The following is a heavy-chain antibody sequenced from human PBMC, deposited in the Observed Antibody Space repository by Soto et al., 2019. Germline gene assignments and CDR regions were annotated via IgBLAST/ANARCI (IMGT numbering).Heavy chain of an antibody. D-gene: IGHD1-26*01. Sequence: SETLSLTCTVSGVSISSYYWSWIRQPPGKGREGIGYIYYSGSTNYNPSLKSRVTISVDTSKNQSSLKLSSVTAADTAVYYCARSTSVDPRIVGAYYFDYWGQGTLVTVSS. J-gene: IGHJ4*02. V-gene: IGHV4-59*01. CDR3: ARSTSVDPRIVGAYYFDY. CDR1: GVSISSYY. CDR2: IYYSGST.